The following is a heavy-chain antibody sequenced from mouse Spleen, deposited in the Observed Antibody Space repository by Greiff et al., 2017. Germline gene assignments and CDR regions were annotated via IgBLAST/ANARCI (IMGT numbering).Heavy chain of an antibody. J-gene: IGHJ2*01. Sequence: QVTLKECGPGILQSSQTLSLTCSFSGFSLSTSGMGVSWIRQPSGKGLEWLAHIYWDDDKRYNPSLKSRLTISKDTSRNQVFLKVTSVDTADTDTYYCARRAGGPFDYWGQGTTLTISS. CDR1: GFSLSTSGMG. D-gene: IGHD3-3*01. V-gene: IGHV8-12*01. CDR3: ARRAGGPFDY. CDR2: IYWDDDK.